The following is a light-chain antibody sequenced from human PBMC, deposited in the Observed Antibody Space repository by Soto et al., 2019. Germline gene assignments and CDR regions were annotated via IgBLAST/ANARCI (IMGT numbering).Light chain of an antibody. V-gene: IGKV1-39*01. CDR1: QSIGIY. Sequence: DIQKTQAPSSLSASVEGRPKTTXQASQSIGIYLNWYQQEPGKAPKLLIYAASSLQSGVPSRFSGSGSGTDFTLTITSLQAEDFATYYCQQLRMYPSTFGGGTKVDIK. J-gene: IGKJ4*01. CDR3: QQLRMYPST. CDR2: AAS.